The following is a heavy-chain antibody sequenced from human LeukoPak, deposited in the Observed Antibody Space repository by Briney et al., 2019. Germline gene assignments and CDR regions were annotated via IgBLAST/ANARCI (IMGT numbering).Heavy chain of an antibody. CDR2: INSNGGTT. CDR3: ARGGSSGFDF. Sequence: GGSLRLSCAASGVTFSSYCMQWVRQAPGKGLVWVSRINSNGGTTRYADSVQGRFTTSRDNAKNTLYLQMNSLRAEDTAVYYCARGGSSGFDFWGQGTLVAISS. J-gene: IGHJ4*02. V-gene: IGHV3-74*01. CDR1: GVTFSSYC. D-gene: IGHD3-22*01.